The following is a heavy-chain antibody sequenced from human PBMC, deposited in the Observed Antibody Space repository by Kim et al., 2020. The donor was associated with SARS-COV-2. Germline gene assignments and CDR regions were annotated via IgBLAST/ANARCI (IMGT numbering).Heavy chain of an antibody. V-gene: IGHV3-23*01. D-gene: IGHD3-9*01. Sequence: VKGRFTISRDNSKNTLYLQMNSLRAEDTAVYYCAKDGNYDILTGYYAVDYWGQGTLVTVSS. CDR3: AKDGNYDILTGYYAVDY. J-gene: IGHJ4*02.